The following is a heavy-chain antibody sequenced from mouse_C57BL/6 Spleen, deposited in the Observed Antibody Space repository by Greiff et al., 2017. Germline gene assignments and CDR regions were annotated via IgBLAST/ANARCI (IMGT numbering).Heavy chain of an antibody. Sequence: VQLQQSGAELVRPGTSVKVSCKASGYAFTNYLIEWVKQRPGQGLEWIGVINPGSGGTNYNEKFKGKATLTADKSSSTAYMQLSSLTSEDSAVYFCARRGYGSIDYWGQGTTLTVSS. V-gene: IGHV1-54*01. CDR2: INPGSGGT. J-gene: IGHJ2*01. D-gene: IGHD1-1*01. CDR1: GYAFTNYL. CDR3: ARRGYGSIDY.